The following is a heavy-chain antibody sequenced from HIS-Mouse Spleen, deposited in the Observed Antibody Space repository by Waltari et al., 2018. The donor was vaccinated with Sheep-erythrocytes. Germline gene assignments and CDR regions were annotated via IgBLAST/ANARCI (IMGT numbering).Heavy chain of an antibody. J-gene: IGHJ4*02. CDR3: ASGHYSGYDFDY. D-gene: IGHD5-12*01. Sequence: GLEWMGWMNPNSGNTGYAQKFQGRVTMTRNTSISTAYMELSSLRSEDTAVYYCASGHYSGYDFDYWGQGTLVTVSS. CDR2: MNPNSGNT. V-gene: IGHV1-8*01.